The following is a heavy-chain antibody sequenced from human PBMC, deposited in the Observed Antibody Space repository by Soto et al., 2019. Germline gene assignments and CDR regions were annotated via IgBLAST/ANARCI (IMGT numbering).Heavy chain of an antibody. D-gene: IGHD5-18*01. CDR1: VLTGSSKK. CDR2: SYSGGDT. CDR3: ASHTAMAPYYFDY. J-gene: IGHJ4*02. V-gene: IGHV3-53*01. Sequence: WWSMRLSCAASVLTGSSKKMSWFRQAPGKGLEWVSVSYSGGDTYYADSVRGRFTISRDNPKNALYLQMNTLRADDTAVYYCASHTAMAPYYFDYWGLGTLVTVSS.